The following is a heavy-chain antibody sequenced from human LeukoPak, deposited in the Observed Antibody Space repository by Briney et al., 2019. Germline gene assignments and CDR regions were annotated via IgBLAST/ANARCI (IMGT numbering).Heavy chain of an antibody. D-gene: IGHD3-22*01. CDR1: GGSFSGYY. CDR3: ASPAGYYDSSGYLGDYYYYYGTDV. Sequence: SETLSLTCAVYGGSFSGYYWSWIRQPPGKGLEWIGEINHSGSTNYNPSLKSRVTISVDTSKNQFSLKLSSVTAADTAVYYCASPAGYYDSSGYLGDYYYYYGTDVWGQGTTVTVSS. CDR2: INHSGST. J-gene: IGHJ6*02. V-gene: IGHV4-34*01.